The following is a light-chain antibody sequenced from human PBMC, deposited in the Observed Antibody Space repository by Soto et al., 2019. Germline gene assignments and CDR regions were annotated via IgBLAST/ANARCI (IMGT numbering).Light chain of an antibody. CDR1: RSDVGGYNY. CDR3: SSYTSQSTVV. CDR2: DVS. J-gene: IGLJ3*02. V-gene: IGLV2-14*01. Sequence: QSVLTQPASVSGSPGQSIAISCTGTRSDVGGYNYVSWYQQPPGKAPKLRIYDVSDRPSGVSTRFSGSKSGNTASLTISGLHADDKADYYCSSYTSQSTVVFGGGTKLTVL.